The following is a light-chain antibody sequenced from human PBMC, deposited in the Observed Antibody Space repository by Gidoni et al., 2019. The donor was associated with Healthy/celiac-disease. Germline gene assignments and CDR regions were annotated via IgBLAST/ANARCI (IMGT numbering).Light chain of an antibody. Sequence: EIVLTQSPGTLSLSPGERATLSCRASQSVSSSYLAWYPQKPGQAPRLLIYGASSRATGIPDRFSGSGSGTDFTLTISRLEPEDFAVYYCQQYGSSPRNTFGQXTKLEIK. CDR1: QSVSSSY. J-gene: IGKJ2*01. CDR2: GAS. V-gene: IGKV3-20*01. CDR3: QQYGSSPRNT.